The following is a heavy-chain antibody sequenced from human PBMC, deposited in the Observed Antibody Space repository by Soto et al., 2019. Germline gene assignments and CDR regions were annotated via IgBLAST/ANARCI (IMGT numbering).Heavy chain of an antibody. V-gene: IGHV1-2*04. CDR2: INPNSGGT. CDR1: GYTFIGYY. Sequence: QVQLVQSGAEVKKPGASVKVSCKASGYTFIGYYMHWVRQAPRQGLEWMGWINPNSGGTNYAQKFQGWVTMTRDTSISTAYMELSRLRSDDTAVYYCARDQYYGSGSFPYYYMDVWGKGTTVTVSS. J-gene: IGHJ6*03. D-gene: IGHD3-10*01. CDR3: ARDQYYGSGSFPYYYMDV.